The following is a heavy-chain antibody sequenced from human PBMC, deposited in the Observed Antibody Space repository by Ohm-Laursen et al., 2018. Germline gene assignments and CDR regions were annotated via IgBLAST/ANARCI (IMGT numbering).Heavy chain of an antibody. J-gene: IGHJ4*02. CDR2: ITWNSGTI. CDR3: AKMVGAWDFFDY. D-gene: IGHD1-26*01. Sequence: SLRLSCAASGFTFHDYAMHWVRQAPGKGLEWVSGITWNSGTITYADSVKGRFTISRDNAKNSLYLQMNSLRAEDTALYYCAKMVGAWDFFDYWGQGTLVTVSS. CDR1: GFTFHDYA. V-gene: IGHV3-9*01.